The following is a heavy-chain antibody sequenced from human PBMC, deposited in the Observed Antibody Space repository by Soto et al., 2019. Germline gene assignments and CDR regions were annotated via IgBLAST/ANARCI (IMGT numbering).Heavy chain of an antibody. J-gene: IGHJ5*02. CDR1: GGSISSGDYY. V-gene: IGHV4-31*03. Sequence: QVQLQESGPGRVKPSQTLSLTCTVSGGSISSGDYYWSWIRQHPGKGLEWIGYIYYSGSTYYNPSLKSRVTISVDTSKNQFSLKLNSVTAADTAVYYCARWWSGSRQGFDPWGQGTLVTVSS. D-gene: IGHD3-3*01. CDR3: ARWWSGSRQGFDP. CDR2: IYYSGST.